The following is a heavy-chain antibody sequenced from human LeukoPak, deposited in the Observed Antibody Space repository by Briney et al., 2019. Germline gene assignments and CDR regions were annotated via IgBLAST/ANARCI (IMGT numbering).Heavy chain of an antibody. V-gene: IGHV1-18*01. J-gene: IGHJ4*02. CDR1: GYTFTSYS. CDR3: AKDRWRDGSSSFDN. Sequence: ASVKVSCKASGYTFTSYSINWVRQAPGQGREWMGWISTYNGNTNYAQKLQGRVTMTTDTSTSTAYMELGSLRSDDTAVYYCAKDRWRDGSSSFDNWGQGTLVTVSS. D-gene: IGHD6-6*01. CDR2: ISTYNGNT.